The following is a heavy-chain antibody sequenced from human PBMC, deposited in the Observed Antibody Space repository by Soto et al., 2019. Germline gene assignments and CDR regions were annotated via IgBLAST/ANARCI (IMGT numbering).Heavy chain of an antibody. CDR2: IIPILGIA. D-gene: IGHD2-15*01. J-gene: IGHJ4*02. CDR3: ARDRGGYCSGGSCYTSSFDY. V-gene: IGHV1-69*08. Sequence: QVQLVQSGAEVKKPGSSVKVSCKASGGTFSSYTISWVRQAPGQGLEWMGRIIPILGIANYAQKFQGRVTITADKSTSTAYRELSSLRSEDTAVYYCARDRGGYCSGGSCYTSSFDYWGQGTLVTVSS. CDR1: GGTFSSYT.